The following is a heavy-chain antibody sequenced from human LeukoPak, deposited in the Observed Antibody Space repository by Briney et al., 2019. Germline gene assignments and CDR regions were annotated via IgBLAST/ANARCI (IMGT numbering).Heavy chain of an antibody. J-gene: IGHJ4*02. CDR3: ARLAPGNYDILTGDPKVVFDY. V-gene: IGHV4-59*01. CDR2: VHSSGST. CDR1: GLTFGDYA. D-gene: IGHD3-9*01. Sequence: GSLRLSCTASGLTFGDYAVSWIRQPPGKGLEWIGYVHSSGSTKYNPSLKSRLIISVDMSKNQFSLKLRSVSVADTAVYYCARLAPGNYDILTGDPKVVFDYWGQGALVTVSS.